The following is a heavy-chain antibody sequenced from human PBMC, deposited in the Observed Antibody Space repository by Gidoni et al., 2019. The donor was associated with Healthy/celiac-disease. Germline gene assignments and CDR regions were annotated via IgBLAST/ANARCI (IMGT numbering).Heavy chain of an antibody. CDR2: IDSGGST. V-gene: IGHV3-66*04. CDR1: GFTVSSNY. Sequence: EVQLVASGGGLVQPGGSLRLSCAASGFTVSSNYMSWVRQAPGKGLEWVSVIDSGGSTYYADSVKGRFTISRENSKNTLYLQMNSRRAEDTAVYYCASHDSTDWDYWGQGTLVTVSS. J-gene: IGHJ4*02. D-gene: IGHD3-22*01. CDR3: ASHDSTDWDY.